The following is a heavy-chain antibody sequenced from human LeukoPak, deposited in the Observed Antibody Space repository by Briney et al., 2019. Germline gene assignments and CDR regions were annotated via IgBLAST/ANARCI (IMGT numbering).Heavy chain of an antibody. CDR1: GFTFSSYA. CDR3: ARVLGSPYYYDSSAYLDY. Sequence: PGGSLRLSCAASGFTFSSYAMHWVRQAPGKGLEWVAVISYDGSNKYYADSVKGRFTISRDNSKNTLYLQMNSLRSDDTAVYYCARVLGSPYYYDSSAYLDYWGQGTLVTVSS. D-gene: IGHD3-22*01. V-gene: IGHV3-30-3*01. CDR2: ISYDGSNK. J-gene: IGHJ4*02.